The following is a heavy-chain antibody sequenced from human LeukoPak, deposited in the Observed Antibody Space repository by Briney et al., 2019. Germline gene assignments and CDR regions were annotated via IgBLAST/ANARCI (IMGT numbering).Heavy chain of an antibody. Sequence: PGGSLTLSCAAAAFTFSTYVMSWVRQAPGKWLEWVLAISGSGGSTYYADSVKGRFTISRDNAKDTLYLQMHSLRAEDTAVYYCAKDGVAGARDMWGQGTMVTVSS. J-gene: IGHJ3*02. CDR1: AFTFSTYV. D-gene: IGHD6-13*01. CDR2: ISGSGGST. V-gene: IGHV3-23*01. CDR3: AKDGVAGARDM.